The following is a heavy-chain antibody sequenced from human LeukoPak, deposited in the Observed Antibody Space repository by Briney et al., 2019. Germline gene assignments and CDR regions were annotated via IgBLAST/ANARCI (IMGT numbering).Heavy chain of an antibody. CDR3: ARGPRVLRFLEWLLTFDY. D-gene: IGHD3-3*01. Sequence: GASVKVSCKASGYTFTGYYMHWMRQAPGQGLEWMGRISPNSGGTNYAQKFQGRVTMTRDTSISTAYMELSRLRSDDTAVYYCARGPRVLRFLEWLLTFDYWGQGTLVTVSS. CDR1: GYTFTGYY. V-gene: IGHV1-2*06. CDR2: ISPNSGGT. J-gene: IGHJ4*02.